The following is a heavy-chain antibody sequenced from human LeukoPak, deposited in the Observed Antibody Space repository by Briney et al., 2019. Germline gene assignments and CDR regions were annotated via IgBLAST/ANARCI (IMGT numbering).Heavy chain of an antibody. CDR1: GGTFSSYA. V-gene: IGHV7-4-1*02. CDR2: INTNTGNP. CDR3: ARAAGTNWFDP. J-gene: IGHJ5*02. D-gene: IGHD6-19*01. Sequence: ASVKVSCKASGGTFSSYAISWVRQAPGQGLEWMGWINTNTGNPTYAQGFTGRFVFSLDTSVSTAYLQISSLKAEDTAVYHCARAAGTNWFDPWGQGTLVTVSS.